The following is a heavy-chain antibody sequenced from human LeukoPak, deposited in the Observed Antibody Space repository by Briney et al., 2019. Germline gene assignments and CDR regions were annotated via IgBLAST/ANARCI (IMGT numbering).Heavy chain of an antibody. CDR3: ARIGYSYGYGLDYYYYMDV. CDR1: GFTFDDYG. Sequence: PGGSLRLSCAASGFTFDDYGMSWVRQAPGKGLEWVSGINWNGSSTGYADSVKGRFTISRDNAKNSLYLQMNSLRAEDTALYYCARIGYSYGYGLDYYYYMDVWGKGTTVTVSS. CDR2: INWNGSST. J-gene: IGHJ6*03. V-gene: IGHV3-20*04. D-gene: IGHD5-18*01.